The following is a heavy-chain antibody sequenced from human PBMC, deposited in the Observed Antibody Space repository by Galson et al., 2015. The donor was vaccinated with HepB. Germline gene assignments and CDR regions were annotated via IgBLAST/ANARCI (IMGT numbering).Heavy chain of an antibody. V-gene: IGHV4-4*07. J-gene: IGHJ2*01. CDR1: GDSIRNYY. Sequence: ETLSLTCTVSGDSIRNYYWSWIRQSAEKGLEWIGRMYTNGNTNYNPSLRSRVTMSVDTSKNQFSMNLTSVTAADTAVYFCARDKGSQLFYWYFALWGRGTRVTVPP. CDR3: ARDKGSQLFYWYFAL. CDR2: MYTNGNT. D-gene: IGHD3-10*01.